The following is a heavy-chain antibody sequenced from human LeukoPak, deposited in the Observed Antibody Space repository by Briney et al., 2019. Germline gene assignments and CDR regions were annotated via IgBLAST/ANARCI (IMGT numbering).Heavy chain of an antibody. CDR1: GGSISSYY. CDR3: ARGVDYYYYMDV. J-gene: IGHJ6*03. Sequence: SETLSLTCTVSGGSISSYYWSWIRQLPGKGLEWIGYIYTSGSTNYNPSLKSRVTISVDTSKNQFSLKLSSVTAADTAVYYCARGVDYYYYMDVWGKGTTVTVSS. V-gene: IGHV4-4*09. CDR2: IYTSGST.